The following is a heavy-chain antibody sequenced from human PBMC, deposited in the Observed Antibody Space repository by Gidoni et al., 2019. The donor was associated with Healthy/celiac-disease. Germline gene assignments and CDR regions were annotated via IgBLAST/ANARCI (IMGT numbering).Heavy chain of an antibody. Sequence: QVQLVQSGAEVMKPGASVKVSCNASGYTFTSYYMHWVRQAPGQGLEWMGIINPSGGSTSYAQKFQGRVTMTRDTSTSTVYMELSSLRSEDTAVYYCARGAYCGGDCYSYFDYWGQGTLVTVSS. CDR3: ARGAYCGGDCYSYFDY. CDR1: GYTFTSYY. D-gene: IGHD2-21*01. J-gene: IGHJ4*02. CDR2: INPSGGST. V-gene: IGHV1-46*01.